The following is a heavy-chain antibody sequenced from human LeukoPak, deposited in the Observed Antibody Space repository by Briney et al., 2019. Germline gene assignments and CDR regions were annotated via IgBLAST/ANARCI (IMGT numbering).Heavy chain of an antibody. D-gene: IGHD6-19*01. CDR3: ARQRIAVADHFDR. CDR2: IYYTGNT. Sequence: SETLSLTCTVSGGSIGSHYWNWIRQSPGKGLEWIGYIYYTGNTKYNPSLEGRVSMSVDTSKNHFSLNLNSVTATDTAVYYCARQRIAVADHFDRWSQGTLVAVSS. CDR1: GGSIGSHY. V-gene: IGHV4-59*08. J-gene: IGHJ4*02.